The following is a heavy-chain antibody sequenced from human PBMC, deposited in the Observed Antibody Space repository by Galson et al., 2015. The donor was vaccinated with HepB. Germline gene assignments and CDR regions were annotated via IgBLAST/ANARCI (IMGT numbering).Heavy chain of an antibody. D-gene: IGHD6-13*01. J-gene: IGHJ4*02. Sequence: SLRLSCAASGFTFSIYNMNWVRQAPGKGLEWVGSISSSSSDTNYADSVKGRFTISRDNAKNSLYLQMNSLRAEDTAVYYCARGRSSSWFPSFDCWGQGTLVTVSS. CDR3: ARGRSSSWFPSFDC. CDR1: GFTFSIYN. CDR2: ISSSSSDT. V-gene: IGHV3-21*01.